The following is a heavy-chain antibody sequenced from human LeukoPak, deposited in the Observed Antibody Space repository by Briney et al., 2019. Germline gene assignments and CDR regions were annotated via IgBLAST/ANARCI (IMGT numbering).Heavy chain of an antibody. CDR3: AAGSSSWYSVDYFDY. CDR2: IKEDGSEK. CDR1: GFTFSTYW. D-gene: IGHD6-13*01. V-gene: IGHV3-7*03. Sequence: GGSLRLSCAASGFTFSTYWMSWVRQAPGKGLEWVANIKEDGSEKYYVDSVKGRFTVSRDNVKNSLYLQMNSLRAEDTAVYYCAAGSSSWYSVDYFDYWGQGTLVTVSS. J-gene: IGHJ4*02.